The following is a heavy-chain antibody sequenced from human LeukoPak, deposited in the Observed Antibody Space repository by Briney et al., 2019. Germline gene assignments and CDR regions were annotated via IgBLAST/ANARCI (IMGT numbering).Heavy chain of an antibody. J-gene: IGHJ6*02. V-gene: IGHV1-69*13. Sequence: SVKVSCKASGGTFSSYAISWVRQAPGQGLEWMGGIIPIFGTANYAQNFQGRVTITADESTSTAYMELSSLRSEDTAVYYCARDLEYSSSSIRGGMDVWGQGTTVTVSS. CDR1: GGTFSSYA. D-gene: IGHD6-6*01. CDR3: ARDLEYSSSSIRGGMDV. CDR2: IIPIFGTA.